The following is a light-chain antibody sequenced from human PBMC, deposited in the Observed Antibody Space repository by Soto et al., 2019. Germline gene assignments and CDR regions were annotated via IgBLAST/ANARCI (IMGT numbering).Light chain of an antibody. V-gene: IGKV1-39*01. CDR2: AAS. J-gene: IGKJ2*01. Sequence: DIQMTQSPSSLSASVGDRVTITCRASQNIRNYLNWYQQKPGDAPKLLIYAASTLQGAVPSRFSGSGSGTVFTLTISSLHPEDFATEHCQQGHSTPYAFGQWTTLEI. CDR1: QNIRNY. CDR3: QQGHSTPYA.